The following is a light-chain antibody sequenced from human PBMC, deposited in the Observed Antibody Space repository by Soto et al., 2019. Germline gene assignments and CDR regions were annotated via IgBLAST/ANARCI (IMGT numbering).Light chain of an antibody. CDR3: AAWDDRLNAGYL. CDR1: SSNIGSYA. CDR2: SNN. V-gene: IGLV1-44*01. Sequence: QSVLAQPPSASGTPGQTVTISCSGSSSNIGSYAAHWYQQVPGTAPKLLMYSNNQRPSGVPDRFSGSKSGTSASLAISGLQSEDEADYYCAAWDDRLNAGYLFGTGTKVTVL. J-gene: IGLJ1*01.